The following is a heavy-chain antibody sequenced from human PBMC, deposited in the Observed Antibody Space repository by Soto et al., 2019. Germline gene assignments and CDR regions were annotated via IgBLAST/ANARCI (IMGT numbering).Heavy chain of an antibody. CDR3: AASGYSYGSLPNYYYYGMDV. CDR2: IDPSDSYT. J-gene: IGHJ6*02. V-gene: IGHV5-10-1*01. Sequence: GESLKISCKGSGYSFTSYWISWVRQMPGKGLEWMGRIDPSDSYTNYSPSFQGHVTISAGKSISTAYLQWSSLKASDTAMYYCAASGYSYGSLPNYYYYGMDVWGQGTTVTVSS. D-gene: IGHD5-18*01. CDR1: GYSFTSYW.